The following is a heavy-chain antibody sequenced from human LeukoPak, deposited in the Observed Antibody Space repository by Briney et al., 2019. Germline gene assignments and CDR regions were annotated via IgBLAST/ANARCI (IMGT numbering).Heavy chain of an antibody. D-gene: IGHD3-3*02. CDR3: AIFMGSPIQYYYYYMDV. CDR1: GGSFSGYY. J-gene: IGHJ6*03. V-gene: IGHV4-34*01. Sequence: SETLSLTCAVYGGSFSGYYWSWIRQPPGKGLEWIGEINHSGSTNYNPSLKSRVTISVDTSKNQFSLKLSSVTAADTAVYYCAIFMGSPIQYYYYYMDVWGKGTTVTVSS. CDR2: INHSGST.